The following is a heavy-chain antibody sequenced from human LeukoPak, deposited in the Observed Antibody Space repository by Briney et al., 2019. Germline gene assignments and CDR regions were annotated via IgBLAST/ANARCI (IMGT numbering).Heavy chain of an antibody. CDR1: GGTFSSYA. CDR2: IIPIFGTA. CDR3: ARADGGVVAPDY. J-gene: IGHJ4*02. Sequence: SVKVSCKASGGTFSSYAISWERQAPGQGLEWMGGIIPIFGTANYAQKFQGRVTITADESTSTAYMELSSLRSEDTAVYYCARADGGVVAPDYWGQGTLVTVSS. D-gene: IGHD3-16*01. V-gene: IGHV1-69*01.